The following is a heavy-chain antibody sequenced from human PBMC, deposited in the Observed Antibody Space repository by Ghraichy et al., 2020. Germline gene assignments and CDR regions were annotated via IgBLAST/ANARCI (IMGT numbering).Heavy chain of an antibody. CDR3: ARDHKSMGGLI. CDR2: IKRDGSEK. Sequence: GESLNISCAASGFTFSSYWMSWVRQAPGKGLEWVANIKRDGSEKYYVDSVKGRFTVSRDNAKNSIYLQMNSLRAEDTAVYYCARDHKSMGGLIWGQGTMVTVSS. D-gene: IGHD2/OR15-2a*01. J-gene: IGHJ3*02. CDR1: GFTFSSYW. V-gene: IGHV3-7*01.